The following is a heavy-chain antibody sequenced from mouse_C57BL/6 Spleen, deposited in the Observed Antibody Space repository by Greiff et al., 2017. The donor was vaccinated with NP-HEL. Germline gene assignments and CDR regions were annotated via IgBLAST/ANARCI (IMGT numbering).Heavy chain of an antibody. CDR1: GYTFTDHT. V-gene: IGHV1-78*01. J-gene: IGHJ4*01. CDR3: ATNYYGSSYVRISYAMDY. CDR2: IYPRDGST. Sequence: VQLQQSDAELVKPGASVKISCKVSGYTFTDHTIHWMKQRPEQGLEWIGYIYPRDGSTKYNEKFKGKATLTADKSSSTAYMQLNSLTSEDSAVYFCATNYYGSSYVRISYAMDYWGQGTSVTVSS. D-gene: IGHD1-1*01.